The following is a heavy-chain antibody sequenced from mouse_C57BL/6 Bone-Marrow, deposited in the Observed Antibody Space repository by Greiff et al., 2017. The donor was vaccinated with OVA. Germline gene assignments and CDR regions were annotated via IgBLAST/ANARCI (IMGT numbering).Heavy chain of an antibody. CDR2: INPGSGGN. V-gene: IGHV1-54*01. CDR3: ARPYDGYLKWFAY. Sequence: VQLQQSGAELVRPGTSVKVSCKASGYAFTNYLIEWVKQRPGQGLEWIGVINPGSGGNKYHEKFKGKGTLTAYKSSSTAYMQLSSLTSEDSAVYFCARPYDGYLKWFAYWGQGTLVTVSA. D-gene: IGHD2-3*01. CDR1: GYAFTNYL. J-gene: IGHJ3*01.